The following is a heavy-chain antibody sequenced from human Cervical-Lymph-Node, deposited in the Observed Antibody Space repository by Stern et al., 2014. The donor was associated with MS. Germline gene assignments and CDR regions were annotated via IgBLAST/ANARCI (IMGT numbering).Heavy chain of an antibody. CDR3: AREARMQHDDILAGHGGKHYYFYGMDV. J-gene: IGHJ6*02. V-gene: IGHV3-49*04. CDR2: IGSKTSGGAT. D-gene: IGHD3-9*01. Sequence: EEQLVESGGGLVKPGRSLRLSCATSGFRFSAHSMHWVRQAPGKGLEWVGGIGSKTSGGATEYAEAVKDRFTISRDDSRSSAYLQLNTLTTEDTGVYYCAREARMQHDDILAGHGGKHYYFYGMDVWGQGTTVTVSS. CDR1: GFRFSAHS.